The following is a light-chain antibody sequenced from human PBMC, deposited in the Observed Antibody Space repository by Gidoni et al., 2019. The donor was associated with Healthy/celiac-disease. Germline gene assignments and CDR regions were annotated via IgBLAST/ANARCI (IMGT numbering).Light chain of an antibody. CDR2: GNS. J-gene: IGLJ3*02. V-gene: IGLV1-40*01. CDR3: QSYDSSLSGWV. CDR1: SSNIGTGYD. Sequence: QSVLTQPPSVSGSPGQRVTISCTGISSNIGTGYDVHWYQQLPGTAPKLFIYGNSNRPSGVPDRFSGSKSGTSASLAIAGLQAEDEADYYCQSYDSSLSGWVFGGGTKLTVL.